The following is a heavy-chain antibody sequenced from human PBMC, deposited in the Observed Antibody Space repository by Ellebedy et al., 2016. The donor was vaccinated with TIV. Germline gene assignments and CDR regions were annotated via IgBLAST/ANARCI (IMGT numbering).Heavy chain of an antibody. CDR1: GFTVSLYA. Sequence: GESLKISCAASGFTVSLYAISWVRQAQGEGLEWVSSINGKGDTTYHADSGRVRITISRDNSKKTLYLQRNSLKTDDTAVYYCAKLKGFMITLGDPYDSWGQGTLVAVSS. D-gene: IGHD3-16*01. CDR3: AKLKGFMITLGDPYDS. V-gene: IGHV3-23*01. J-gene: IGHJ4*02. CDR2: INGKGDTT.